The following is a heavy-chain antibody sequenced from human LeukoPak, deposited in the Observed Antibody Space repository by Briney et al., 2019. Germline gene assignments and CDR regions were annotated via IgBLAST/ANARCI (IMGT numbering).Heavy chain of an antibody. J-gene: IGHJ4*02. CDR2: IIPIFGTA. D-gene: IGHD4-23*01. V-gene: IGHV1-69*01. CDR1: AGTFSSYA. CDR3: ARGRDLDYGGNSGSGY. Sequence: SVKVSCKASAGTFSSYAISWVRQAPGQGLEWMGGIIPIFGTANYAQKFQGRVTITADESTSTAYMELSSLRSEDTAVYYCARGRDLDYGGNSGSGYWGQGTLVTVSS.